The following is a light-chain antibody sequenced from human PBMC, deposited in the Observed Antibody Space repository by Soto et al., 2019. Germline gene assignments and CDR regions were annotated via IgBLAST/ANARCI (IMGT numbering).Light chain of an antibody. J-gene: IGLJ3*02. CDR1: SGHSSYA. V-gene: IGLV4-69*01. Sequence: QPVLTQSPSASASLGASVKLTCTLSSGHSSYAIAWHQQQPEKGPRYLMKLNSDGSHSKGDGIPGRFSGSSSGAERYLTISSLQSEDEAVYYCQTWATGIWVFGGGTKLTVL. CDR2: LNSDGSH. CDR3: QTWATGIWV.